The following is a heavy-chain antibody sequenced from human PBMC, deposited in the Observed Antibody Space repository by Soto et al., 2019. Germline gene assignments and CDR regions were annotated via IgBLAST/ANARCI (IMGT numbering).Heavy chain of an antibody. Sequence: EEQLVESGGGLVQPGGSLRLSCAASDFSFGNYWMHWVRQAPGKGLAWVSRINSGGSFASYADSVKGRFTISRDNAKNTLYLQMDSLRAGDTAIYYCARERDSGDHFPWGQGTLVTVSS. V-gene: IGHV3-74*01. D-gene: IGHD4-17*01. CDR2: INSGGSFA. CDR3: ARERDSGDHFP. J-gene: IGHJ5*02. CDR1: DFSFGNYW.